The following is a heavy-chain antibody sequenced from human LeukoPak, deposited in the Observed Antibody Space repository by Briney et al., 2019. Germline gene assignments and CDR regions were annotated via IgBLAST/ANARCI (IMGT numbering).Heavy chain of an antibody. J-gene: IGHJ5*02. CDR1: GVTFSSYA. CDR3: ARMSGYCSGGSCDGNNWFDP. CDR2: IIPIFGTA. D-gene: IGHD2-15*01. Sequence: GSSVKVSCKASGVTFSSYAIIWVRQAPGQGLEWMGGIIPIFGTANYAQMFQGRVTITADESTSTAYMELSSLTSDDTAVYYCARMSGYCSGGSCDGNNWFDPWGQGTLVTVSS. V-gene: IGHV1-69*01.